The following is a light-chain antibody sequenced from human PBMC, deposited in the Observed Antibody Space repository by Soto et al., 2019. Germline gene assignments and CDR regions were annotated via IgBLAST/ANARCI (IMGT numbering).Light chain of an antibody. CDR2: DIF. J-gene: IGKJ1*01. Sequence: EIVMTQSPATLSVSPGERATLSCRASQSVGSDLAWYQQKPGQAPRLVIYDIFTRATGIPDRFSGSGSGTDFTLTISRLEPEDFAVYYCQQYGSSTRTFGQGTKVDIK. V-gene: IGKV3-20*01. CDR3: QQYGSSTRT. CDR1: QSVGSD.